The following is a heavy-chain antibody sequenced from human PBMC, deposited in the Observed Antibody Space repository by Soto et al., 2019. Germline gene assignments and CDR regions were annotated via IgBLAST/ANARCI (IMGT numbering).Heavy chain of an antibody. CDR3: AREGPFDYVDVTNRFDP. CDR2: IIPSLGVA. CDR1: GGTFRTYT. D-gene: IGHD4-17*01. Sequence: QVQLVQSGAEVKKPGSSVTVSCKATGGTFRTYTTNWVRQAPGQGLEWMGSIIPSLGVASYAPRFVGRIRLSSDKSTNTAFMELAWLESGDTAIYYCAREGPFDYVDVTNRFDPWGQGTLVTVSS. V-gene: IGHV1-69*08. J-gene: IGHJ5*02.